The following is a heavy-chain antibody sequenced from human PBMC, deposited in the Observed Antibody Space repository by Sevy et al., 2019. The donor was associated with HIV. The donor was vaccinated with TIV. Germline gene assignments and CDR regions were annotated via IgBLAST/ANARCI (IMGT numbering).Heavy chain of an antibody. V-gene: IGHV3-9*01. CDR3: ARQRGVVLVPAAPFDY. CDR1: GCTFDDYA. D-gene: IGHD2-2*01. Sequence: GGSLRLSCAASGCTFDDYAMHWVRQAPGKGLEWVSGISWNSGTIGYAYSVKGRFTISRDNAKNSLYLQMNSLRAEDTALYYCARQRGVVLVPAAPFDYWGQGILVTVSS. J-gene: IGHJ4*02. CDR2: ISWNSGTI.